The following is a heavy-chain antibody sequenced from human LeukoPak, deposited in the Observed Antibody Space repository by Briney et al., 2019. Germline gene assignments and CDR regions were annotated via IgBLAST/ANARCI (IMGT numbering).Heavy chain of an antibody. D-gene: IGHD2-2*01. CDR2: INHSGST. V-gene: IGHV4-34*01. Sequence: SETLSLTCSVDGGCFSGYYWSWIRQPPGNGLEWIGEINHSGSTNYNPSLKSRVTISVDTSKNQFSLKLSSVTAADTAVYYCARSIVVVPAATNWFDPWGQGTLVTVSS. J-gene: IGHJ5*02. CDR1: GGCFSGYY. CDR3: ARSIVVVPAATNWFDP.